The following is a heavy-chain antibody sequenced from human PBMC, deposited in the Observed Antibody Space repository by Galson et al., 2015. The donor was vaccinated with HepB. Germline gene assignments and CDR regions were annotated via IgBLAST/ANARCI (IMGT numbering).Heavy chain of an antibody. J-gene: IGHJ3*02. Sequence: TFSSYSMNWVRQAPGKGLEWVSSISSSSSYIYYADSVKGRFAISRDNAKNSLYLQMNSLRAEDTAVYYCARETVDDAFDIWGQGTMVTVSS. V-gene: IGHV3-21*01. CDR3: ARETVDDAFDI. D-gene: IGHD4-23*01. CDR2: ISSSSSYI. CDR1: TFSSYS.